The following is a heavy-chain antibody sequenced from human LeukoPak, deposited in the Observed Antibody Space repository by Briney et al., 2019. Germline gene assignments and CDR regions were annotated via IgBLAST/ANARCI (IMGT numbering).Heavy chain of an antibody. J-gene: IGHJ6*02. D-gene: IGHD3-10*01. V-gene: IGHV4-30-4*01. Sequence: SETLSLTRAVSGGSISGGDYYSSWIRQPPGKCMGWLAYIYFSGRTYYNPPFKSRFTISVDTSRNQFSLKLSSVTATDTAVYYCARAAPLTMVRGWRAANYYGMDVWGQGTTVTVSS. CDR1: GGSISGGDYY. CDR2: IYFSGRT. CDR3: ARAAPLTMVRGWRAANYYGMDV.